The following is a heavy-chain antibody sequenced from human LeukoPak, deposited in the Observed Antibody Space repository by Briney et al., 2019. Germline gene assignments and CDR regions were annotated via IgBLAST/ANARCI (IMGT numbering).Heavy chain of an antibody. CDR2: INPNSGDT. CDR3: ARDGRGGSKNWFDP. V-gene: IGHV1-2*02. D-gene: IGHD1-26*01. J-gene: IGHJ5*02. Sequence: GASVKVSCKASGYTFTGFYMHWVRQAPGQGLEWMGWINPNSGDTNYVQKFQGRVTMTRDTSISTAYMELSRLRSDDTAVYYCARDGRGGSKNWFDPWGQGTLVTVSS. CDR1: GYTFTGFY.